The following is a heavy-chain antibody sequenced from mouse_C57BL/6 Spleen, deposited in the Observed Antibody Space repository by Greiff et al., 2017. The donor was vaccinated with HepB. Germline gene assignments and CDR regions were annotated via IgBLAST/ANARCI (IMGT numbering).Heavy chain of an antibody. Sequence: EVMLVESEGGLVQPGSSMKLSCTASGFTFSDYYMAWVRQVPEKGLEWVANINYDGSSTYYLDSLKSRFIISRDNAKNILYLQMSSLKSEDTATYYCARGGGIYYGNYVDYWGQGTTLTVSS. CDR3: ARGGGIYYGNYVDY. CDR1: GFTFSDYY. D-gene: IGHD2-1*01. V-gene: IGHV5-16*01. CDR2: INYDGSST. J-gene: IGHJ2*01.